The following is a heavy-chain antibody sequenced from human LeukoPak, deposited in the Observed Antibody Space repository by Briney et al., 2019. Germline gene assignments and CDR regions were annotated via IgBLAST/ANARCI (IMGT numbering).Heavy chain of an antibody. J-gene: IGHJ4*02. D-gene: IGHD3-9*01. CDR1: GGSISSSTYY. V-gene: IGHV4-39*01. CDR3: AREIGGYDILTGYYTVKYYFDY. CDR2: IFYGGST. Sequence: SETLSLTCTVSGGSISSSTYYWGWIRQPPGKGLEWIGNIFYGGSTYYNASLKSRVTVSGDTSKNQFSLKLSSVTAADTAVYYCAREIGGYDILTGYYTVKYYFDYWGQGTLVTVSS.